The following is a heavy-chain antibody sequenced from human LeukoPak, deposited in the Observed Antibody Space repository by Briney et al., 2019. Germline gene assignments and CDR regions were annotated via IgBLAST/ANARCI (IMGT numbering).Heavy chain of an antibody. V-gene: IGHV4-39*01. J-gene: IGHJ4*02. Sequence: SETLSLTCTVSGGSISSSSYYWAWIRQPPGKGLEWIGSVYYTGSTYYNPSLKSRVTISVDTSKNQFSLKLSSVTAADTAVYYCARQRGYYGSGSRFDYWGQGTLVTVSS. CDR1: GGSISSSSYY. D-gene: IGHD3-10*01. CDR2: VYYTGST. CDR3: ARQRGYYGSGSRFDY.